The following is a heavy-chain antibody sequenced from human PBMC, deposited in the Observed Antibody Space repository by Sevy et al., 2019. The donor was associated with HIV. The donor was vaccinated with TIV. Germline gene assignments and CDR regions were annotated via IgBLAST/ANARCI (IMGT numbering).Heavy chain of an antibody. J-gene: IGHJ3*02. CDR1: GFTFGDYA. Sequence: GGSLRLSCTASGFTFGDYAMSWVRQAPGKGLEWVGFIRSKADGGTTEYAASVKGRFTISRDDSKSIAYLQMNSLKTEDTAVYYCTREHGVHYNYEDAFDIWGQGTMVTVSS. D-gene: IGHD5-18*01. CDR2: IRSKADGGTT. V-gene: IGHV3-49*04. CDR3: TREHGVHYNYEDAFDI.